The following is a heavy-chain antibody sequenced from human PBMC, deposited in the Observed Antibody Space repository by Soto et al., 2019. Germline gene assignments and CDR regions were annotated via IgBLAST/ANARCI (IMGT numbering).Heavy chain of an antibody. CDR2: MNPNSGNT. J-gene: IGHJ6*03. Sequence: ASVKVSCKASGYTFTIYDINWVRQATGQGLEWMGWMNPNSGNTGYAQKFQGRVTMTRNTSISTAYMELSSLRSEDTAVYYCARGAVVVPAAMKYYYYYYYMDVWGKGTTVTVSS. CDR1: GYTFTIYD. CDR3: ARGAVVVPAAMKYYYYYYYMDV. V-gene: IGHV1-8*01. D-gene: IGHD2-2*01.